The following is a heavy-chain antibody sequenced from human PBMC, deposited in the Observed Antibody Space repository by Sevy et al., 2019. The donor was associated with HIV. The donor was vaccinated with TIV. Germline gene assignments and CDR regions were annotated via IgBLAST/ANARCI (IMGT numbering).Heavy chain of an antibody. CDR2: IYHSGAT. CDR3: ARHHDYGDSRRGLYGMDV. Sequence: SETLSLTCAVSGVSISSINWWSWVRQPPGKGLEWIGEIYHSGATNYNSPLKSRVTISVDKSKNQFSLKLNSVTAADTAVYYCARHHDYGDSRRGLYGMDVWGQGTTVTVSS. D-gene: IGHD4-17*01. J-gene: IGHJ6*02. CDR1: GVSISSINW. V-gene: IGHV4-4*02.